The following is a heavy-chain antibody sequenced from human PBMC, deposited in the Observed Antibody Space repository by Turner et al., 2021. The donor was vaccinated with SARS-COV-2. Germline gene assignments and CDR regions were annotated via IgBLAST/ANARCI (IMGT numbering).Heavy chain of an antibody. CDR2: IKQDESEK. CDR1: GLTFRSYW. CDR3: ATGGYSYHH. J-gene: IGHJ4*02. Sequence: EVQVVESGGGLVQPGGSVRLSCAVSGLTFRSYWMSWVRQAPGKGLEWVANIKQDESEKNYVDSVKGRFTISRDNAKNSLYLQMNSLRAEDTAVYYCATGGYSYHHWGQGTLVTVSS. D-gene: IGHD5-18*01. V-gene: IGHV3-7*03.